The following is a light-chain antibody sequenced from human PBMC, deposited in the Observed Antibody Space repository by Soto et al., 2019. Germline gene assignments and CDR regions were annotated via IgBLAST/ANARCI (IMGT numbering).Light chain of an antibody. J-gene: IGKJ1*01. CDR1: EGIRND. Sequence: ATQMTQSPSSLSASVGDTVTITCRASEGIRNDLGWYQQKPGKAPKLLIYAASSLQSGVPSRFSGSGSGTDFTLTISRLQPEDFATYYCLQDYHYPWTFGQGTKVEIK. CDR3: LQDYHYPWT. V-gene: IGKV1-6*01. CDR2: AAS.